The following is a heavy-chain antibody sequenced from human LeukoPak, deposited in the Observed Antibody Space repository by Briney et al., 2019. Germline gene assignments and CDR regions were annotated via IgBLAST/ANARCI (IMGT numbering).Heavy chain of an antibody. CDR3: AKDSGSVVAPPVY. CDR1: GFTFSSYS. V-gene: IGHV3-23*01. Sequence: GGSLRLSCAASGFTFSSYSMNWVRKAPGQGLEWVSAISGSGDDTYYADSVKGRFTISRDNSKNTLHLQMNSLRAEDTAVYYCAKDSGSVVAPPVYWGQGTLVTVSS. D-gene: IGHD3-22*01. CDR2: ISGSGDDT. J-gene: IGHJ4*02.